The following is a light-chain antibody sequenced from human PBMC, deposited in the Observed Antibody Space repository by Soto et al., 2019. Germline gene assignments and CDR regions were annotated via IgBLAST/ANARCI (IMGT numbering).Light chain of an antibody. Sequence: QSALTQPPSVSGSPGQSVTISWTGTSSDVGAYNFVSWYQQYPGKAPKLIIFDVSARPSGVPDRFSGSKSGNTASLTISGLQADDEADYYCCSYAGTYSPVLGGGTQLTVL. CDR3: CSYAGTYSPV. V-gene: IGLV2-11*01. J-gene: IGLJ2*01. CDR2: DVS. CDR1: SSDVGAYNF.